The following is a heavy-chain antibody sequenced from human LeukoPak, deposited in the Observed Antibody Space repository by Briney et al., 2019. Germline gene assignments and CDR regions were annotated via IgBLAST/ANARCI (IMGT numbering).Heavy chain of an antibody. D-gene: IGHD2-15*01. CDR2: IYHSGST. Sequence: SETLSLTCTVSGYSISSGYYWGWIRQPPGKGLEWIGSIYHSGSTYYNPSLKSRVTISVDTSKNQFSLKLSSVTAADTAVYYCARWGYCSGGSCPRAYYYYYYMDVWGKGTTVTVSS. CDR1: GYSISSGYY. CDR3: ARWGYCSGGSCPRAYYYYYYMDV. V-gene: IGHV4-38-2*02. J-gene: IGHJ6*03.